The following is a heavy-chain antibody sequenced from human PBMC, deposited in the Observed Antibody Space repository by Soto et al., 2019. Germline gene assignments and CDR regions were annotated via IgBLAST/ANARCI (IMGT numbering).Heavy chain of an antibody. CDR2: IYWDDDK. Sequence: QITLKESGPTLVKPTQTLTLTCTFSGFSLSSGVGVGWIRQPPGKALEWLALIYWDDDKRYRPSLKSRLTITKDTSKNQVVLTMTNMDPEDTATYYCAHVNTIFGVVILFDSWGQGTLVTVSS. D-gene: IGHD3-3*01. V-gene: IGHV2-5*02. J-gene: IGHJ4*02. CDR1: GFSLSSGVG. CDR3: AHVNTIFGVVILFDS.